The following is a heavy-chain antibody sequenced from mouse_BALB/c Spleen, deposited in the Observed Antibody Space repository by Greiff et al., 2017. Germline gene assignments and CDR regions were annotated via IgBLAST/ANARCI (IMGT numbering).Heavy chain of an antibody. V-gene: IGHV14-3*02. CDR3: ARSGDYDGFAY. J-gene: IGHJ3*01. Sequence: DVQLQESGAELVKPGASVKLSCTASGFNIKDTYMHWVKQRPEQGLEWIGRIDPANGNTKYDPKFQGKATITADTSSNTAYLQLSSLTSEDTAVYYCARSGDYDGFAYWGQGTLVTVSA. D-gene: IGHD2-4*01. CDR2: IDPANGNT. CDR1: GFNIKDTY.